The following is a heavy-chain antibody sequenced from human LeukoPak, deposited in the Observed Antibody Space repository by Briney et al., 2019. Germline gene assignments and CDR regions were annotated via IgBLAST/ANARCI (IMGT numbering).Heavy chain of an antibody. D-gene: IGHD1-26*01. CDR3: ARGGELGGMDV. Sequence: RSSETLSLTCAVYGGSFSGYYWCWIRQPPGKGLEWIGEINHSGSTNYNPSLKSRVTISVDTSKNQFSLKLSSVTAADTAVYYCARGGELGGMDVWGKGTTVTVSS. V-gene: IGHV4-34*01. J-gene: IGHJ6*03. CDR2: INHSGST. CDR1: GGSFSGYY.